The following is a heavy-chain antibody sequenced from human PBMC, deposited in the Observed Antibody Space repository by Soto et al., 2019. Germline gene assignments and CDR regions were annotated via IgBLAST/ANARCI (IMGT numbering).Heavy chain of an antibody. Sequence: LRLSCSASGFSFDRAWASWVRQAPGRGLEWVGLIKTKTDGGTTDYAASVKGRFTISKDESEKTVYLHMNRLKTEDTAFYYCATTGYSNDGMFDSWGQGSLVTVSS. V-gene: IGHV3-15*01. CDR2: IKTKTDGGTT. J-gene: IGHJ4*02. CDR1: GFSFDRAW. D-gene: IGHD4-4*01. CDR3: ATTGYSNDGMFDS.